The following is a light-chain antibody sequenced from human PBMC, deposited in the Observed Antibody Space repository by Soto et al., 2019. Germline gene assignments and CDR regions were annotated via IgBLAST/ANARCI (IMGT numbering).Light chain of an antibody. Sequence: EIVMTQSPAAVSVSPGERATLSCRASQSVSSDLAWYHQKPGQAPRLLIYGASTRATGIPATFSGSGSGTEFTLTISSLQSEDFAVYYCQQYNNWPRTFGQGTKVDIK. CDR2: GAS. CDR1: QSVSSD. CDR3: QQYNNWPRT. J-gene: IGKJ1*01. V-gene: IGKV3-15*01.